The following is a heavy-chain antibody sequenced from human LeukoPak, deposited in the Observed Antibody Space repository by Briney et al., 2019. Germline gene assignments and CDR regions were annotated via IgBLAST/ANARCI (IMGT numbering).Heavy chain of an antibody. V-gene: IGHV4-30-2*01. D-gene: IGHD2-2*02. CDR1: GGSISSGGYY. J-gene: IGHJ4*02. CDR3: ARTIEYLFDY. Sequence: PSQTLSLTCTVSGGSISSGGYYWSWIRQPPGKGLEWIGYIYHSGSTYYNPSLKSRVTISVDRSKNQFSLKLSSVTAADTAVYYCARTIEYLFDYWGQGTLVTVSS. CDR2: IYHSGST.